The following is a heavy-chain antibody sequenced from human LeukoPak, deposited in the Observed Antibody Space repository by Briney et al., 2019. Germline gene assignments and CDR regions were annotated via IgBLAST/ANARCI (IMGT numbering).Heavy chain of an antibody. J-gene: IGHJ4*02. CDR2: IYHTGSP. CDR1: GGSISSSYW. Sequence: SQTLSLTCAVSGGSISSSYWWSWVRQAPGKGLEWIGEIYHTGSPNYNPSLKSRVTMSVDKSNNQFSLKLSSVTAADSAVYYCARAIAVAGSPGDWGQGTLVIVSS. CDR3: ARAIAVAGSPGD. V-gene: IGHV4-4*02. D-gene: IGHD6-19*01.